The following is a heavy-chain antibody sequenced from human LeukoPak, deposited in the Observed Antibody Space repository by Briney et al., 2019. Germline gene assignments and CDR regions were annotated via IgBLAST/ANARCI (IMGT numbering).Heavy chain of an antibody. CDR2: IYYSGST. J-gene: IGHJ4*02. D-gene: IGHD3-10*01. CDR1: GFTFSDYY. CDR3: ARSPGVARGVLDY. Sequence: GSLRPSCAASGFTFSDYYMSWIRQAPGKGLEWIGSIYYSGSTYYNPSLKSRVTISVDTSKNQFSLKLSSVTAADTAVYYCARSPGVARGVLDYWGQGTLVTVSS. V-gene: IGHV4-38-2*01.